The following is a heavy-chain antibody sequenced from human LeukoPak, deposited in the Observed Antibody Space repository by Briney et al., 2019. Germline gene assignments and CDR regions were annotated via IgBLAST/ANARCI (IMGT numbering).Heavy chain of an antibody. CDR2: ISNSGNNI. D-gene: IGHD6-13*01. J-gene: IGHJ4*02. Sequence: GGSLRLSRAASGFTFSSYSMCWVRQAPGKGLEWVSSISNSGNNIYYPDSVKGRFTTSRDNAKSSLYLQMSSLRAEDTAVYYCARGSSWSHDYWGRGTLVTVSS. CDR1: GFTFSSYS. CDR3: ARGSSWSHDY. V-gene: IGHV3-21*06.